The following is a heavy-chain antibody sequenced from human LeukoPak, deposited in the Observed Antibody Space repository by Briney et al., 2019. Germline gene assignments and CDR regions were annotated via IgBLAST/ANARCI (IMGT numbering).Heavy chain of an antibody. D-gene: IGHD1/OR15-1a*01. CDR1: GLTLSWYC. Sequence: GGSLRLSCSAYGLTLSWYCMHWVRQTPGKGLVWVSRIDSDGSGTSYADSVKGRFTISRDDVKNMLYLQMNSLRVEDTGLYYCSTVEHFWGQGTLVTVSS. J-gene: IGHJ4*02. V-gene: IGHV3-74*01. CDR2: IDSDGSGT. CDR3: STVEHF.